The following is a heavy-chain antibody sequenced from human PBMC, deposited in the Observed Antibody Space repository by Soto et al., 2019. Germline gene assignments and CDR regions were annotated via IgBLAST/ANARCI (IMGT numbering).Heavy chain of an antibody. D-gene: IGHD3-3*01. CDR1: GFTFRNYG. V-gene: IGHV3-48*04. Sequence: PGGSLRLSCAASGFTFRNYGMNWVRQAPGKGKEWVSYIGIGSSTKYYADSVKGRFTISRDNAKNSQYLQMNSLRAEDTAVYYCARDREYDFCFGYYVGVIHYYYYVMDVWGQGTTVTVSS. CDR2: IGIGSSTK. J-gene: IGHJ6*02. CDR3: ARDREYDFCFGYYVGVIHYYYYVMDV.